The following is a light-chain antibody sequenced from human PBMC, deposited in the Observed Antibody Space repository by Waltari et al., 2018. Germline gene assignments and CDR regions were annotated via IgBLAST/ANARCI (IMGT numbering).Light chain of an antibody. CDR2: GAS. CDR3: QQYNNWPPRIT. CDR1: QSVSSN. Sequence: EIVMPQSPATLSASPGERATLSCMASQSVSSNLAWYQKKPGQAPRLLIYGASTRATGIPARFSGSGSGTEFTLTISSLQSEDFAVYYCQQYNNWPPRITFGQGTRLEI. J-gene: IGKJ5*01. V-gene: IGKV3-15*01.